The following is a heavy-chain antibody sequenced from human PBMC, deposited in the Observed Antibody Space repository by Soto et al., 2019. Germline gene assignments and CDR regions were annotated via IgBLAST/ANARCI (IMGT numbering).Heavy chain of an antibody. J-gene: IGHJ6*03. Sequence: SETLSLTCTVSGDSVRNQYWSWIRRPPGRGLEWIGYIYRSGSTKYNPSLKSRLTISVDTSKNQFSLKLSSVTAADTAVYYCARVKEYDSWNYYYYMDVWGKGTTVTVSS. CDR2: IYRSGST. CDR3: ARVKEYDSWNYYYYMDV. CDR1: GDSVRNQY. D-gene: IGHD3-3*01. V-gene: IGHV4-59*02.